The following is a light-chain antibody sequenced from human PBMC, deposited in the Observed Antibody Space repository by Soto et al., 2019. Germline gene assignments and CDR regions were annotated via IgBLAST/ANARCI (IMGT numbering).Light chain of an antibody. V-gene: IGKV3-20*01. Sequence: EIVLTQSPGTLSLSPGERATLSCRASQSISSSYLAWYQQKPGQAPRLLIYGASSRATGIPDRFSGSGSGTDFTLTITRLVPEDFAVYYCHQYSTSLLTFGGGTKVEIK. CDR3: HQYSTSLLT. J-gene: IGKJ4*01. CDR1: QSISSSY. CDR2: GAS.